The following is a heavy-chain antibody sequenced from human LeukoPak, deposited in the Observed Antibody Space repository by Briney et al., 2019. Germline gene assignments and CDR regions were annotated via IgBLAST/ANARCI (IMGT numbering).Heavy chain of an antibody. V-gene: IGHV3-15*01. Sequence: GESLRLSCAASGFPFTNAWMSWVRQAPGKGLEWVGRIKSKTDGGTTDYAAPVKGRFTISRDDSENTLYLQVNTVKIEDTAVYYCTTENPTDFWGQGTLVTVSS. CDR3: TTENPTDF. CDR2: IKSKTDGGTT. J-gene: IGHJ4*02. CDR1: GFPFTNAW.